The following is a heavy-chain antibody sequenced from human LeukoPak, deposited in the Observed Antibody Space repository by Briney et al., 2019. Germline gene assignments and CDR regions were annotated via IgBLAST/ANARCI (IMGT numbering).Heavy chain of an antibody. J-gene: IGHJ4*02. CDR3: AKFASSGYGDFDY. Sequence: PGRSLRLSCAAPGFTFDDYAMHWVRQAPGKGLEWVSAISGSGGSTYYADSVKGRFTISRDNSKNTLYLQMNSLRAEDTAVYYCAKFASSGYGDFDYWGQGTLVTVSS. D-gene: IGHD3-22*01. CDR2: ISGSGGST. V-gene: IGHV3-23*01. CDR1: GFTFDDYA.